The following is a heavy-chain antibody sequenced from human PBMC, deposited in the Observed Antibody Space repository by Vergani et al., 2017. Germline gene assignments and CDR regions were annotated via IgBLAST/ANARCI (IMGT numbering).Heavy chain of an antibody. CDR2: TWYDGNNK. J-gene: IGHJ5*02. V-gene: IGHV3-33*01. Sequence: QVQLVESGGGLFQPGRSLRLSCAASGFTFIHYAMPWFRQAPDKGLEWVAVTWYDGNNKQYADSVKGRFTISRDNSKSTMYLQMNSLRDEDTGVYYCARDLRLLYNRFDPWGQGTLVTVSS. D-gene: IGHD1-14*01. CDR3: ARDLRLLYNRFDP. CDR1: GFTFIHYA.